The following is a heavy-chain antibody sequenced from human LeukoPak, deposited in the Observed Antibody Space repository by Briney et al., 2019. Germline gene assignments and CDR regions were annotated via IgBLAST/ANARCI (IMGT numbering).Heavy chain of an antibody. Sequence: GGSLRLSCAASGFSLSSNYMSWVRQAPGKGLEWVSAISGSGGSTYYADSVKGPFTISRDNSKNTLYLQMNSLRAEDTAVYYCAKDRRFVAGSGSYGYWGQGTLVTVSS. J-gene: IGHJ4*02. CDR1: GFSLSSNY. CDR3: AKDRRFVAGSGSYGY. CDR2: ISGSGGST. D-gene: IGHD3-10*01. V-gene: IGHV3-23*01.